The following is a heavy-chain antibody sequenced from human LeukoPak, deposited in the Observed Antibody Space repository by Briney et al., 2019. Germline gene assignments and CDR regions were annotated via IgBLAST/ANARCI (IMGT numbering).Heavy chain of an antibody. CDR3: ATFKSTSIVGADLNDY. Sequence: SVTVSFKASGGTFSSYAISWVRQAPGQGLEWMGGIIPIFGTANYAQKFQGRVTITADKSTSTAYMELSSLRSEDTAVYYCATFKSTSIVGADLNDYWGQGTLVTVSS. CDR1: GGTFSSYA. J-gene: IGHJ4*02. CDR2: IIPIFGTA. V-gene: IGHV1-69*06. D-gene: IGHD1-26*01.